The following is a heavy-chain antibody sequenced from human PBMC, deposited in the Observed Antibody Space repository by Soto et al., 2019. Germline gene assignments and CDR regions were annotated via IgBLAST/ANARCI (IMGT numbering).Heavy chain of an antibody. CDR2: ISYDGSNK. J-gene: IGHJ1*01. D-gene: IGHD2-2*01. V-gene: IGHV3-30-3*01. Sequence: HPGGSLRLSCAASGFTFSSYAMHWVRQAPGKGLEWVAVISYDGSNKYYADSVKGRFTISRDNSKNTLYLQMNSLRAEDTAVYYCARGDCSSTSCYPEYFQHWGQGTLVTVSS. CDR1: GFTFSSYA. CDR3: ARGDCSSTSCYPEYFQH.